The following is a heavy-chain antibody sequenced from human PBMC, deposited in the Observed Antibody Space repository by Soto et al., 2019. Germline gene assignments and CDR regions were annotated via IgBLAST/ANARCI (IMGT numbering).Heavy chain of an antibody. V-gene: IGHV1-69*13. D-gene: IGHD2-15*01. CDR3: ARDRVVVVVAARGIHYYYGMDV. Sequence: SVKVSCKASGGTFSSYAISWVRQAPGQGLEWMGGIIPIFGTANYAQKFQGRVTITADESTSTAYMELSSLRSEDTAVYYCARDRVVVVVAARGIHYYYGMDVWGQGTTVTVS. CDR1: GGTFSSYA. J-gene: IGHJ6*02. CDR2: IIPIFGTA.